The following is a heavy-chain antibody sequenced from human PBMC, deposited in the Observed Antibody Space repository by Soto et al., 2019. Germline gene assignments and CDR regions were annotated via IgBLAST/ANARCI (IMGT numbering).Heavy chain of an antibody. Sequence: QVQVVQSGAEVKKPGASVKVSCKASGYTFTSYAMHWVRQAPGQRLEWMGWINPGNGNTKNSQKFQGIVTITRDTFGSTAYMELSSMSSEDTALYYCARGASSVTAFYFDLWGRGTLVTVSS. CDR3: ARGASSVTAFYFDL. CDR1: GYTFTSYA. J-gene: IGHJ2*01. CDR2: INPGNGNT. V-gene: IGHV1-3*01. D-gene: IGHD4-17*01.